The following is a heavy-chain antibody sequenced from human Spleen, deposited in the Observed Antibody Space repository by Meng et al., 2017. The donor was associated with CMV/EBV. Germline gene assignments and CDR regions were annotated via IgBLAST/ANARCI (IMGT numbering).Heavy chain of an antibody. Sequence: KAGGYSVADSGMSWVRPAPGQELEWKEGNSGYNGNTKCAQEHQDRVAMTRDTSTSTAYIELRSLRSDDTAIYFCARDRATRAYYFDYWGQGTLVTVSS. V-gene: IGHV1-18*01. D-gene: IGHD1-1*01. J-gene: IGHJ4*02. CDR1: GYSVADSG. CDR3: ARDRATRAYYFDY. CDR2: NSGYNGNT.